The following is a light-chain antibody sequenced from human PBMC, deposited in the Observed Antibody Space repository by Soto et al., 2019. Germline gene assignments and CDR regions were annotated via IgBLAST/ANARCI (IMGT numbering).Light chain of an antibody. CDR2: EVA. Sequence: QSVLTQPASVSGSPGQSITISCTGTSTDVGGYTYVSWYQQHPGKAPKLMIYEVAKRPSGVSNRFSGSKSGNTASLTISGLQAEDEADYYCSSYTITSTRVFGGGTKLTVL. CDR1: STDVGGYTY. CDR3: SSYTITSTRV. V-gene: IGLV2-14*01. J-gene: IGLJ2*01.